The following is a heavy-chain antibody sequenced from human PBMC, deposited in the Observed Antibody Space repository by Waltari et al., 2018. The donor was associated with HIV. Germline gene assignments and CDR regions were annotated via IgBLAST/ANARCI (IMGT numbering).Heavy chain of an antibody. CDR2: FDPEQGKT. D-gene: IGHD2-15*01. CDR3: TTEGLYCSGGTCYSRFDP. V-gene: IGHV1-24*01. J-gene: IGHJ5*02. Sequence: QVPLVQSGAEVKKPGASVQVSCTVSGYTLSELSMHWVRQAPGKGLEWMGGFDPEQGKTIYAQNFQGRVTMTEDAATDTAYMELSSLRSEDTAVYYCTTEGLYCSGGTCYSRFDPWGQGTLVTVSS. CDR1: GYTLSELS.